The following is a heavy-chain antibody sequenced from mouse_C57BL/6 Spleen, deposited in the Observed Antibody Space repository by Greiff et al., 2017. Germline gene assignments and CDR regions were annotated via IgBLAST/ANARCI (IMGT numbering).Heavy chain of an antibody. V-gene: IGHV10-3*01. J-gene: IGHJ1*03. CDR3: VRDPSHYSNYVGCYFDV. Sequence: EVKLVESGGGLVQPKGSLKLSCAASGFTFNTYAMHWVRQAPGKGLEWVARIRSKSSNYATYFADSVKDRFTISRDDSQSMLYLQMNNLKTEDTAMYYCVRDPSHYSNYVGCYFDVWGTGTTVTVSS. CDR1: GFTFNTYA. D-gene: IGHD2-5*01. CDR2: IRSKSSNYAT.